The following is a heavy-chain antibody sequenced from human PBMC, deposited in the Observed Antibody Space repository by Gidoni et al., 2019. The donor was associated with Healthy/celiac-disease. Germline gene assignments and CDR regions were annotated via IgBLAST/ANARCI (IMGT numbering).Heavy chain of an antibody. V-gene: IGHV5-10-1*03. D-gene: IGHD5-18*01. Sequence: EVQLVQSGAAVKKPGESLRISCKGSGYSCTSYWTSWVRQMPGKGLEWLGRIDPSDSYTTYSPSFQGHVTISADKSISTAYLQWSSLKASDTAMYYCARQDTAMVFGGTAYCGMDVWGQGTTVTVSS. CDR2: IDPSDSYT. J-gene: IGHJ6*02. CDR3: ARQDTAMVFGGTAYCGMDV. CDR1: GYSCTSYW.